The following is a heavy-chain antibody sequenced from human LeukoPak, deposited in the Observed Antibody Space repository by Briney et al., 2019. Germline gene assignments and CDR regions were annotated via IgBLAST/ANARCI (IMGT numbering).Heavy chain of an antibody. CDR3: ATDRAALDAFDI. V-gene: IGHV3-64*01. CDR2: ISSNGGST. J-gene: IGHJ3*02. CDR1: GFTFSSYA. D-gene: IGHD6-6*01. Sequence: PGGSLRLSCAASGFTFSSYAMHWVRQAPGKGLEYVSAISSNGGSTYYANSVKGRFTISRDNSKNTLYLQMGSLRAEDMAVYYCATDRAALDAFDIWGQGTMVTVSS.